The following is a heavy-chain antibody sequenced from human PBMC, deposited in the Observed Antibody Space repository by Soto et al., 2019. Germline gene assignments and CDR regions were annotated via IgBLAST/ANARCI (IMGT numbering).Heavy chain of an antibody. CDR1: GFTFSNYN. J-gene: IGHJ4*02. V-gene: IGHV3-48*02. CDR2: ISSSSSTI. CDR3: ASRYYYDSSGYYYPYYY. D-gene: IGHD3-22*01. Sequence: GGSLRLSCAASGFTFSNYNMSWVRQAPGKGLEWVSSISSSSSTIYYADSVKGRFTISRDNAKNSLYLQMNSLGDEDTAVYYCASRYYYDSSGYYYPYYYWGQGTLVTVSS.